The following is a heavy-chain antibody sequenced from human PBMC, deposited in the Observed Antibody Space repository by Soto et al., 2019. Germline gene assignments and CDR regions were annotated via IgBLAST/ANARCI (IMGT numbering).Heavy chain of an antibody. J-gene: IGHJ6*02. CDR3: ARVNYYYGMDV. CDR1: GGFISSDDYY. Sequence: TSETLSLTCTVSGGFISSDDYYWSWVRQPPGKGLEWIGYIYYSGSSYYNPSLKSRVTTSVDRSKNQFSLKLSSVTAADTAVFYCARVNYYYGMDVWGQGTTVT. V-gene: IGHV4-30-4*02. CDR2: IYYSGSS.